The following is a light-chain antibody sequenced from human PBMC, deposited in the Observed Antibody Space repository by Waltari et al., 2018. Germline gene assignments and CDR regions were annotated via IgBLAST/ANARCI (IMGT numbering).Light chain of an antibody. J-gene: IGLJ2*01. Sequence: QSALTQPASVSGSPGQSITISCTGTSSDVGGYNSVSWYQQHPGKAPNLMIYDVSNRPSGVSNRCSGSKSGNTASLTISGLQAEDEADYYCSSYISSSTLELFGGGTSLTVL. CDR2: DVS. V-gene: IGLV2-14*03. CDR1: SSDVGGYNS. CDR3: SSYISSSTLEL.